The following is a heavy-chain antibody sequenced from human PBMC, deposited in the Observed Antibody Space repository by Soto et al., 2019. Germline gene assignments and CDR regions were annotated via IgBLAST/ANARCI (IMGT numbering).Heavy chain of an antibody. V-gene: IGHV3-7*01. D-gene: IGHD2-15*01. CDR2: IKQDGSEK. CDR1: GFTFSSYW. Sequence: EVQLVESGGGLVQPGGSLRLSCAASGFTFSSYWMSWVRQAPGKGLEWVANIKQDGSEKYYVESVKGRFTISRDNAKNSLYLQMNSLRAGDTAVYYCARDRSVGCSGGSCYPHYYYYYYMDVWGKGTTVTVSS. CDR3: ARDRSVGCSGGSCYPHYYYYYYMDV. J-gene: IGHJ6*03.